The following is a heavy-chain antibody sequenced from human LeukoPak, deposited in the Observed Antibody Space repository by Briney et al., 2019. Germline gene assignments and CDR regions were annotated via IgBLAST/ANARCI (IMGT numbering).Heavy chain of an antibody. CDR3: ARLYYDILTGYRKIDAFDI. CDR2: INQSGNT. CDR1: GGSFSGYY. Sequence: SETLSLTCAVYGGSFSGYYWSWIRQPPGKGLEWIGEINQSGNTNYNPSLKSRVTISVDTSKNQFSLKLSSVTAADTAVYYCARLYYDILTGYRKIDAFDIWGQGTMVTVSS. D-gene: IGHD3-9*01. J-gene: IGHJ3*02. V-gene: IGHV4-34*01.